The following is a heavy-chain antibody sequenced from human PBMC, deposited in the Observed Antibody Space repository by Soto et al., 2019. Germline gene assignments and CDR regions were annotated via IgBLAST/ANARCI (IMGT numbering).Heavy chain of an antibody. V-gene: IGHV4-59*01. D-gene: IGHD4-4*01. J-gene: IGHJ5*01. CDR3: ARVGGYSNFHNWFDS. CDR2: IYYSGST. CDR1: GGSISSYY. Sequence: PSETLCLTCTVSGGSISSYYWRWIRQPPGKGLEWIGYIYYSGSTNYNPSLKSRVTISVDTSKNQFSLKLSSVTAADTAVYYCARVGGYSNFHNWFDSWGQGTLVTVSS.